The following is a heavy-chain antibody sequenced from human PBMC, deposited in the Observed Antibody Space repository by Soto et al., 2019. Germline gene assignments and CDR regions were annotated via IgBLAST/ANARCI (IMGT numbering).Heavy chain of an antibody. CDR3: ARSGRDGYNP. D-gene: IGHD5-12*01. CDR1: GFTFSNFC. Sequence: VGSLRLSCEASGFTFSNFCMTWVRQAPGKGLEWVANIKHDGSEENYLDSVKGRFTISRDNTKNLVYLQMNRLRAEDTAVYYCARSGRDGYNPWGQGTLVTVSS. J-gene: IGHJ5*02. CDR2: IKHDGSEE. V-gene: IGHV3-7*01.